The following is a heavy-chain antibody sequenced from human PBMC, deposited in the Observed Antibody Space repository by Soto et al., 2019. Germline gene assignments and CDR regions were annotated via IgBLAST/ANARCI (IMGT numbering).Heavy chain of an antibody. D-gene: IGHD4-4*01. V-gene: IGHV4-38-2*01. J-gene: IGHJ4*02. Sequence: PSETLSLTCAVSGYSISSGYYWGWIRQHPGKGLGWIGSIFHSGSSYYNPSLKSRVTISVDTTKNQHSLKQSSVTAADTAVYYCATYYSNDYSFDYWGQGTLVTVSS. CDR3: ATYYSNDYSFDY. CDR1: GYSISSGYY. CDR2: IFHSGSS.